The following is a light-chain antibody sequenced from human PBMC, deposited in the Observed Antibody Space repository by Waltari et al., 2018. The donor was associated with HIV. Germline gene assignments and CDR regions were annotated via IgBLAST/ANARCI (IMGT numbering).Light chain of an antibody. V-gene: IGLV2-8*01. J-gene: IGLJ2*01. CDR3: SSFAGSNKL. CDR2: EVT. Sequence: QSALTHPPSASGSPGQSVNMSCTGATSDLHGYNFISWYQQYSGKAPKLILFEVTKRPSGVPDRFSGSRSGNTASLIVSGLQAEDEAVYFCSSFAGSNKLFGGGTKLTVL. CDR1: TSDLHGYNF.